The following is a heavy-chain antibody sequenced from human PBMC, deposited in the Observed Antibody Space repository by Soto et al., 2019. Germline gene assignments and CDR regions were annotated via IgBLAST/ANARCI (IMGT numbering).Heavy chain of an antibody. CDR2: ISAYNGNT. CDR3: ARATAYYDILTGYQNWFDH. J-gene: IGHJ5*02. Sequence: XSVKVSCKASVYTITSYGISCVRQAPGLGLEWMGWISAYNGNTNYAQKLQGRVTMTTDTSTSTAYMELRSLRSDDTAVYYCARATAYYDILTGYQNWFDHWGQGTLVTVSS. D-gene: IGHD3-9*01. CDR1: VYTITSYG. V-gene: IGHV1-18*04.